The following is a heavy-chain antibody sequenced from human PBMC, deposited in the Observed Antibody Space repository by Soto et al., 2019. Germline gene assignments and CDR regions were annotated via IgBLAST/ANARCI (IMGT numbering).Heavy chain of an antibody. D-gene: IGHD2-15*01. Sequence: EVQLVESGGGLVQPGGSLRLSCAAPGFTFRGYSMNWVRQAPGKGLEWVSYISSSSSTIYYADSVKGRFTISRDNAKNSLYLQRNSLRDEDTAVYYGARDIGCSGGSCYYYGMDVWGQGTTVTVSS. CDR2: ISSSSSTI. CDR1: GFTFRGYS. J-gene: IGHJ6*02. V-gene: IGHV3-48*02. CDR3: ARDIGCSGGSCYYYGMDV.